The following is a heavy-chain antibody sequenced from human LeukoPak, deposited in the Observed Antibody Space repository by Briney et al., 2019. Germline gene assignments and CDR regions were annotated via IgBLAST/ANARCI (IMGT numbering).Heavy chain of an antibody. V-gene: IGHV3-23*01. CDR3: AKVGFHDFWSGYYFDY. CDR1: GFTFSNYA. Sequence: PEWSLTLSCAASGFTFSNYAMSWVRQAPGKGLEWVSAISGSGGSTYYADSVKGRFTNSRENSKNTLYLEMNSLRAEDTAVYYCAKVGFHDFWSGYYFDYWGQGTLVSVSS. CDR2: ISGSGGST. D-gene: IGHD3-3*01. J-gene: IGHJ4*02.